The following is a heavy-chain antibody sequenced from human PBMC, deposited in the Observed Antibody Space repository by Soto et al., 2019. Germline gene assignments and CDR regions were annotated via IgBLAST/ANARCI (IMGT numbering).Heavy chain of an antibody. V-gene: IGHV1-18*01. CDR2: ISAYNGNT. CDR3: ASGVVVAATRYYYGMDV. J-gene: IGHJ6*02. CDR1: GYTFTSYG. Sequence: ASVKFSCKASGYTFTSYGISWVRQAPGQGLEWMGWISAYNGNTNYAQKLQGRVTMTTDTSTSTAYMELRSLRSDDTAVYYCASGVVVAATRYYYGMDVWGQGTTVNVS. D-gene: IGHD2-15*01.